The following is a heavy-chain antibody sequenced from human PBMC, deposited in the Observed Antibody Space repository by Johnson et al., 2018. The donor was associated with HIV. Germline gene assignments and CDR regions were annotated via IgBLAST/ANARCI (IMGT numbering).Heavy chain of an antibody. CDR3: ARDRTGLIIAAAGHDAFDI. Sequence: QVQLVESGGGLVKPGGSLRLSCAASGFKFSDYHMSWIRQAPGKGLEWVSYISSGGRTIYYGDSVKGRFTIPRDNAKNSLYLQMNSLRAEDTAVYYCARDRTGLIIAAAGHDAFDIWGQGTMVTVSS. CDR2: ISSGGRTI. CDR1: GFKFSDYH. D-gene: IGHD6-13*01. V-gene: IGHV3-11*04. J-gene: IGHJ3*02.